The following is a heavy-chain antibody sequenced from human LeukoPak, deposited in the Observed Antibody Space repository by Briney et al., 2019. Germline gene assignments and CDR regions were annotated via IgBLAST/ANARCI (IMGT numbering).Heavy chain of an antibody. D-gene: IGHD3-22*01. CDR1: GYTFTSYD. V-gene: IGHV1-18*01. CDR2: MNPNSGNT. J-gene: IGHJ3*02. CDR3: ARDTSDDSSGSQSDAFDI. Sequence: GASVKISCKASGYTFTSYDINWVRQATGQGLEWMGWMNPNSGNTNYAQKLQGRVTMTTDTSTSTAYMELRSLRSDDTAVYYCARDTSDDSSGSQSDAFDIWGQGTTVTVSS.